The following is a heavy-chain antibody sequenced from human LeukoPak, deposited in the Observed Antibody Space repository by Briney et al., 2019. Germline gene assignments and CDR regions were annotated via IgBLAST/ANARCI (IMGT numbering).Heavy chain of an antibody. CDR3: AKDPGVVPAHHFDY. V-gene: IGHV3-23*01. Sequence: PGGSLRLSCAASGFTFSSYAMNWVRQAPGKGLEWVSGTGSTGVSTFYADSVKGRFTVSRDNSKNTLSLQMNSLRAEDTAVYYCAKDPGVVPAHHFDYWGQGTLVTVSS. CDR2: TGSTGVST. J-gene: IGHJ4*02. D-gene: IGHD2-2*01. CDR1: GFTFSSYA.